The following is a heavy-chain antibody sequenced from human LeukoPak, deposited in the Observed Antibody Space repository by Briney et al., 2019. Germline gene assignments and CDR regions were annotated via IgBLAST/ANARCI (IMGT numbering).Heavy chain of an antibody. J-gene: IGHJ3*02. CDR1: GFTFSSYW. CDR3: AREFGLMGAFDT. CDR2: INSDGSST. Sequence: GGSLRLSCAASGFTFSSYWMHWVRQAPGKGLVWVSRINSDGSSTSYADSVKGRFTISRDNAKNTLYLQMNSLRAEDTAVYYCAREFGLMGAFDTWGQGTMVTVST. D-gene: IGHD3-10*01. V-gene: IGHV3-74*01.